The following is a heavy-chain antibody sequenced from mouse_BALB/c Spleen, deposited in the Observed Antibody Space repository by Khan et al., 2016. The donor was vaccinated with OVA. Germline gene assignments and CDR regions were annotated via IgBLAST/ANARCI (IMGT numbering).Heavy chain of an antibody. CDR3: ARVYGGDFDY. CDR2: ISYSGNT. Sequence: EVQLQESGPGLVKPSQSLSLTCTVTGYSITSDYAWNWIRQFPGNKLEWMGFISYSGNTNYNPSLKSRISIHRDTSKNQFFLQLNSVTTEDTARYYCARVYGGDFDYWGQGTTLTVSS. CDR1: GYSITSDYA. D-gene: IGHD1-1*01. V-gene: IGHV3-2*02. J-gene: IGHJ2*01.